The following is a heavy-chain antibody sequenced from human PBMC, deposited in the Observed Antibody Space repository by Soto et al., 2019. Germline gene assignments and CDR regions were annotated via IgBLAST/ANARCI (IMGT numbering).Heavy chain of an antibody. CDR3: ATILNCSGGSCYIRVVY. D-gene: IGHD2-15*01. Sequence: SETLSLTCTVSGSSISSGDYYWSWIRQPPGKGLEWIGYIYYSGSTYYNPSLKSRVTISVDTSKNQFSLKLSSVTAAYTAVYYCATILNCSGGSCYIRVVYLGPGTLVTVSS. J-gene: IGHJ4*02. CDR1: GSSISSGDYY. CDR2: IYYSGST. V-gene: IGHV4-30-4*01.